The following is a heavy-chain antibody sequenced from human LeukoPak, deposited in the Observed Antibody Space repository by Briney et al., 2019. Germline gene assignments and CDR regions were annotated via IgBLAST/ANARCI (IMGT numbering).Heavy chain of an antibody. D-gene: IGHD1-26*01. CDR3: ARSGGNYYDTDAFVI. Sequence: SETLSLTCTVSGDSISSGNYYWGWIRHPPGKGLEWIGSIYYSGSTYYNPSLKSRVTISVDTSKNQFSLKLSSVTAADTAVYYCARSGGNYYDTDAFVIWGQGTMVTVSS. CDR2: IYYSGST. V-gene: IGHV4-39*01. J-gene: IGHJ3*02. CDR1: GDSISSGNYY.